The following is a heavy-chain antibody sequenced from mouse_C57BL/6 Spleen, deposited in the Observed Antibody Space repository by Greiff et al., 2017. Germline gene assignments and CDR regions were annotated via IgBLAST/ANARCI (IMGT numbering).Heavy chain of an antibody. CDR2: IDPENGDT. V-gene: IGHV14-4*01. Sequence: EVQLQQSGAELVRPGASVKLSCTASGFNIKDDYMHWVKQRPEQGLEWIGWIDPENGDTEYASKFQGKATLTADTSSNTAFLHLSSLTSEDTAVYYCTTLITTVVDWYFDVWGTGTTVTVSS. CDR1: GFNIKDDY. J-gene: IGHJ1*03. CDR3: TTLITTVVDWYFDV. D-gene: IGHD1-1*01.